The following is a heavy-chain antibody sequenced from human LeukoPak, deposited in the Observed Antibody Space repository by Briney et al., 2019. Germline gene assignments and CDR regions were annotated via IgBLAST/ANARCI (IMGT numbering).Heavy chain of an antibody. CDR2: IYYSGTT. CDR1: GGSISSYY. Sequence: SETLSLTCTVSGGSISSYYWSWLPQPPGKGLEGIGYIYYSGTTNYNPSLKSRVTISVDTSKKQFSLKLSSVTAADTAVYYCARATVAATTIDYWGQGTLVTVSS. CDR3: ARATVAATTIDY. J-gene: IGHJ4*02. D-gene: IGHD2-15*01. V-gene: IGHV4-59*01.